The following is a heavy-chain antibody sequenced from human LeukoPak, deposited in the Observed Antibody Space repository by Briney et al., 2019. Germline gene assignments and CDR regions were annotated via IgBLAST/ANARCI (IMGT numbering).Heavy chain of an antibody. D-gene: IGHD3-22*01. V-gene: IGHV3-7*01. J-gene: IGHJ3*02. CDR1: GFTFSSYW. CDR2: IKQDGSEK. CDR3: ARTGYYYDSSGYYYRWAFDI. Sequence: GGSLRLSCAASGFTFSSYWMSWVRQAPGKGLEWVANIKQDGSEKYYVDSVKGRSTISRDNAKNSLYLQMNSLRAEDTAVYYCARTGYYYDSSGYYYRWAFDIWGQGTMVTVSS.